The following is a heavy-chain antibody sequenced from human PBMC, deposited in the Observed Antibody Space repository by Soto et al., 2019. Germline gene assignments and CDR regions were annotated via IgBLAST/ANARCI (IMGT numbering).Heavy chain of an antibody. V-gene: IGHV1-69*02. J-gene: IGHJ3*02. CDR3: ARCVGGGSCYVAFDI. D-gene: IGHD2-15*01. Sequence: SVKVSCKASGGAFSSYTISWVRQAPGQGLEWMGRIIPILGIANYAQKFQGRVTITADKSTSTAYMELSSLRSEDTAVYYCARCVGGGSCYVAFDIWGQGTMVTVSS. CDR1: GGAFSSYT. CDR2: IIPILGIA.